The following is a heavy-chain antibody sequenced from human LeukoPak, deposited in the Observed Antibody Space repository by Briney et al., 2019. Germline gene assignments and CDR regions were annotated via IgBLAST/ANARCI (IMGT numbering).Heavy chain of an antibody. V-gene: IGHV3-23*01. Sequence: GGSLRLFCAASGFSFSSFSMTWVRQSPGKGLEWVSSINDRGDGRFYEDSVKGRFTISRDNSNNTVDLQLNSLRDGDTALYYCAKESPRSEGRHPYDFDDWGLGTLVTVSS. CDR2: INDRGDGR. CDR3: AKESPRSEGRHPYDFDD. CDR1: GFSFSSFS. D-gene: IGHD2-8*02. J-gene: IGHJ4*02.